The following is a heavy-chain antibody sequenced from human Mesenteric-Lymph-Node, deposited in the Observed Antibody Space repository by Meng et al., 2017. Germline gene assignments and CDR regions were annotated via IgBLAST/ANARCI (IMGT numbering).Heavy chain of an antibody. CDR1: GITFRNYV. J-gene: IGHJ3*02. D-gene: IGHD3-10*01. CDR2: IGGGGTGT. CDR3: ARELMLFGELLFDAFDI. Sequence: GESLKISCAASGITFRNYVMHWVRQGPGKGLVWVALIGGGGTGTHYADSVKGRFTISRDNAKNSLYLQMNSLRVEDTAVYYCARELMLFGELLFDAFDIWGQGTMVTVSS. V-gene: IGHV3-74*01.